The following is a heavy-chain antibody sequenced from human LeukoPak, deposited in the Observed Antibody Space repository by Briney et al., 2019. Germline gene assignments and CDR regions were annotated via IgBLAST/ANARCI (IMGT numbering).Heavy chain of an antibody. CDR2: ISSGGSTV. D-gene: IGHD3-3*01. J-gene: IGHJ4*02. Sequence: GGSLRLSCAASGFTFSNYEMHWVRRAPGKGLEWVSYISSGGSTVYYADSVKGRFTVSRDNAKNSLYLQMNSLRAEDTAVYYCAKGDYDFWSGYLPPIDYWGQGTLVTVSS. V-gene: IGHV3-48*03. CDR1: GFTFSNYE. CDR3: AKGDYDFWSGYLPPIDY.